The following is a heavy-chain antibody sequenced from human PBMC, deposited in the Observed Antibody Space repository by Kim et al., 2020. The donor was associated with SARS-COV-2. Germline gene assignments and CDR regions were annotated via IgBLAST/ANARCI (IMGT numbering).Heavy chain of an antibody. CDR3: AKTYYDSSGYYQGYYYGMDG. CDR2: ISGSGGST. CDR1: GFTFSSYA. V-gene: IGHV3-23*01. J-gene: IGHJ6*02. D-gene: IGHD3-22*01. Sequence: GGSLRLSCAATGFTFSSYAMSWVRQAPGKGLEWVSAISGSGGSTYYADSVKGRFTISRDNSKNTLYLQMNSLRAEDTAVYYCAKTYYDSSGYYQGYYYGMDGWGQGTTVTVSS.